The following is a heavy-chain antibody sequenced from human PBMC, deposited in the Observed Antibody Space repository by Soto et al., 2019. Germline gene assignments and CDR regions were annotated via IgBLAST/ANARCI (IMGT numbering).Heavy chain of an antibody. Sequence: SETLSLTCAVYGGSFSGYYWSWIRQPPGKGLEWIGEINHSGSTNYNPSLKSRVTISVDTSKNQFSLKLSSVTAADTAVYYCARDKWLVKFAYWGQGTLVTVSS. D-gene: IGHD6-19*01. V-gene: IGHV4-34*01. CDR1: GGSFSGYY. CDR3: ARDKWLVKFAY. J-gene: IGHJ4*02. CDR2: INHSGST.